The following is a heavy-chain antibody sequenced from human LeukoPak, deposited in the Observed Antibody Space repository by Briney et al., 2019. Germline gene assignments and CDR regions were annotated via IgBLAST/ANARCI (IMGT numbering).Heavy chain of an antibody. CDR3: ARASLPYDSSGYYYPYYYYGMDV. Sequence: PGGSLRLSCAASGFTVSSNYMSWVRQTPGKGLEWVSVIYSGGSTYYADSVKGRFTISRDNSKNTLYLQMNSPRAEDTAVYYCARASLPYDSSGYYYPYYYYGMDVWGQGTTVTVSS. J-gene: IGHJ6*02. V-gene: IGHV3-66*01. CDR1: GFTVSSNY. D-gene: IGHD3-22*01. CDR2: IYSGGST.